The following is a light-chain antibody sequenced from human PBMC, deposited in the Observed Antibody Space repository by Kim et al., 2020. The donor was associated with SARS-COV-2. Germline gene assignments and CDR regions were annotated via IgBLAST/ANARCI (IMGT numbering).Light chain of an antibody. CDR3: QKYGSTWT. V-gene: IGKV3-20*01. J-gene: IGKJ1*01. Sequence: EIVLTHSPGTLSLSPGERATLSCRASQSVSSSHLAWYQQKPGQAPRLLIYGASTRATGIPDRFSGSGSGTDFTLTISRLEPEDFAVFYCQKYGSTWTFGQGTKVDIK. CDR1: QSVSSSH. CDR2: GAS.